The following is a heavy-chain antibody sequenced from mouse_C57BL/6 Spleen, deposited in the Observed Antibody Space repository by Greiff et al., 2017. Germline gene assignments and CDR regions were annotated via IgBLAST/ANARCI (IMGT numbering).Heavy chain of an antibody. Sequence: EVMLVESGGGLVQPGGSMKLSCVASGFTFSNYWMNWVRQSPEKGLEWVAQIRLKSDYSATHYAEPVKGRFTISRDDSKSRVYRQMNNLRAEDTGIYYCTTPNYFDYWGQGTTLTVSS. V-gene: IGHV6-3*01. CDR1: GFTFSNYW. CDR2: IRLKSDYSAT. CDR3: TTPNYFDY. J-gene: IGHJ2*01.